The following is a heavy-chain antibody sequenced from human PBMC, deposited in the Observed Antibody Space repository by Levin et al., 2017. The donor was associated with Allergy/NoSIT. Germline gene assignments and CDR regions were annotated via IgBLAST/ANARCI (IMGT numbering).Heavy chain of an antibody. V-gene: IGHV3-74*01. CDR2: IGGDVSTT. CDR1: GFSFSNYW. J-gene: IGHJ4*02. CDR3: SRESESPDY. Sequence: GGSLRLSCTASGFSFSNYWMHWVRQAPGKGLVWVSHIGGDVSTTSYADSVKGGFTISRDNAKNTLYLQMNSLRAEDTAVYFCSRESESPDYWGQGTLVTVSS.